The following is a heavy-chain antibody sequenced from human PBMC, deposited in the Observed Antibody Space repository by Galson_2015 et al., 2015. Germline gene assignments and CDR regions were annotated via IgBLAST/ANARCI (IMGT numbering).Heavy chain of an antibody. CDR3: ARRLRGYCSSTSCNNNWFDP. J-gene: IGHJ5*02. V-gene: IGHV4-34*01. D-gene: IGHD2-2*01. CDR1: GGSFSGYY. CDR2: INHSGST. Sequence: ETLSLTCAVYGGSFSGYYWSWIRQPPGKGLEWIGEINHSGSTNYNPSLKSRVSISVDTSKNQFSLKLSSVTAADTAVYYCARRLRGYCSSTSCNNNWFDPWGQGTLVTVSS.